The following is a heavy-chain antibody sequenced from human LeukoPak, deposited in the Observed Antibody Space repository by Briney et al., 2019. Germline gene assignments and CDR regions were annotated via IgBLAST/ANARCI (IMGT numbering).Heavy chain of an antibody. CDR1: GFTFSSYV. Sequence: GGSLRLSCAASGFTFSSYVMHWVRQAPGKGLEWVAVISYDGSNKYYADSVKGRFTISRDNSKNTLYLQMNSLRAEDTAVYYCAKDRSVSSPFDYWGQGTLVTVSS. CDR3: AKDRSVSSPFDY. J-gene: IGHJ4*02. CDR2: ISYDGSNK. V-gene: IGHV3-30*18.